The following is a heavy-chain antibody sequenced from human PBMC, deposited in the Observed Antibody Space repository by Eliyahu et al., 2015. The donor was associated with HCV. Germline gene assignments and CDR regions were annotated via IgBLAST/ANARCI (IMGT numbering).Heavy chain of an antibody. CDR1: GYIFTNYY. D-gene: IGHD1-14*01. CDR3: ARGAGREYFQY. CDR2: VNPGGHIT. V-gene: IGHV1-46*03. Sequence: QVQLVQSGAEVKKPGASVRVSCKASGYIFTNYYLHWVRQAPGQGLEWMGKVNPGGHITSYAEKLQDRVTMTWDTPTTTVYMELSSLRSDDTAVYYCARGAGREYFQYWGQGTLVIVSS. J-gene: IGHJ1*01.